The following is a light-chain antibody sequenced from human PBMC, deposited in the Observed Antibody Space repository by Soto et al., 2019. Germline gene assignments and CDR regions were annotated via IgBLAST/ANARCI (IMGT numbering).Light chain of an antibody. CDR2: GAS. CDR1: QSVSSSY. Sequence: EIVLTQSPGTLSLSPGERATFSCRASQSVSSSYIAWYQQKRGQAPRRLIYGASIRATGIPDRFSGSGSGTDFTLTISRLEPDDFELYYCQQYHTSPLTFGQGTKVDIK. CDR3: QQYHTSPLT. V-gene: IGKV3-20*01. J-gene: IGKJ1*01.